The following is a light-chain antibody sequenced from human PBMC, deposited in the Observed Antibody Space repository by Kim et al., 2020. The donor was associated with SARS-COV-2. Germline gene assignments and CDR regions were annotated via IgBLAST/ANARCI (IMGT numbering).Light chain of an antibody. CDR1: QDIRND. CDR3: LQDYNYPRT. J-gene: IGKJ1*01. Sequence: ASVGDRVTITCQARQDIRNDLGCYQQKPGKAPSLLIYAATDLQSGVPSRFSGSGFGTDFTLTISSLQPEDFATYDCLQDYNYPRTFGQGTKVDIK. V-gene: IGKV1-6*01. CDR2: AAT.